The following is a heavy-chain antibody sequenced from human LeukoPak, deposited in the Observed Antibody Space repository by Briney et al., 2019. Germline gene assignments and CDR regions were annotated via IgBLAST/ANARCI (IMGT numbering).Heavy chain of an antibody. Sequence: ASVKVSCKASGYTFPSYYMHWVRQAPGQGLEWMGIINPSGGSTSYAQKFQGRVAMTRHTSTNTVYMELSSLRSEDTAVYYCARCPSYYYDSSGYYPVRDAFDIWGQGTMVTVS. CDR3: ARCPSYYYDSSGYYPVRDAFDI. CDR1: GYTFPSYY. D-gene: IGHD3-22*01. J-gene: IGHJ3*02. CDR2: INPSGGST. V-gene: IGHV1-46*01.